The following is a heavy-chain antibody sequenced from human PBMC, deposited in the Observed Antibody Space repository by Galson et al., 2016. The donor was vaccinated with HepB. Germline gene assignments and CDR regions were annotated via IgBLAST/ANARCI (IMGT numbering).Heavy chain of an antibody. V-gene: IGHV3-15*05. CDR3: TTWDWGLDC. CDR1: GLSVSDAW. J-gene: IGHJ4*02. D-gene: IGHD3/OR15-3a*01. CDR2: IRNKRDGGTA. Sequence: SLRLSCAVSGLSVSDAWMTWVRQAPGKGLEWVGNIRNKRDGGTADHGAPGKGRFTISRDDSKNTLYLQMSSLKTDDTAVYFCTTWDWGLDCWGQGTLVTVSS.